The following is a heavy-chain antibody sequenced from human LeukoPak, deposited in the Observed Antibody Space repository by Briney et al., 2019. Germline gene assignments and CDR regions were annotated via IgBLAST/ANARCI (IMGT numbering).Heavy chain of an antibody. V-gene: IGHV4-39*07. CDR3: AREASSGWHIDY. Sequence: SETLSLTCTVSGGSVNSRSDYWAWIRQPPGKGLEWIGSIYYSGTTYYNPSLKSRVTISEDTSKNEFSLNVSSVTAADTAMYYCAREASSGWHIDYWGQGTLVTVSS. D-gene: IGHD6-19*01. J-gene: IGHJ4*02. CDR2: IYYSGTT. CDR1: GGSVNSRSDY.